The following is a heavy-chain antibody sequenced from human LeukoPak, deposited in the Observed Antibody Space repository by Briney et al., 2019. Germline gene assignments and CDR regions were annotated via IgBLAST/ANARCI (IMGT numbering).Heavy chain of an antibody. Sequence: PSETLSLTCTVSGGSISSSTYYWGWVRQAPGKGLEWVSSISSSSIYIYNADSVNGRFTISRDNAKNSLYLQMNSLRAEDTAVYYCARDNGGYDYYYYYGMDVWGQGTTVTVSS. CDR1: GGSISSSTYY. D-gene: IGHD5-12*01. J-gene: IGHJ6*02. V-gene: IGHV3-21*01. CDR2: ISSSSIYI. CDR3: ARDNGGYDYYYYYGMDV.